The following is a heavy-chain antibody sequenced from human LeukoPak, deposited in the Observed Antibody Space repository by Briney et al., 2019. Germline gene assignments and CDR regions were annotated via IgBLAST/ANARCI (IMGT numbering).Heavy chain of an antibody. J-gene: IGHJ1*01. V-gene: IGHV1-18*01. D-gene: IGHD5-24*01. Sequence: ASVKVSCKASGYTFTSYGISWVRQAPGQGLEWMGWISAYNGNTNYAQKLQGRVTMTTDTSTSTAYMELRSLRSDDTAVYYCARTLATAALGYFQHWGQGTLVTVSS. CDR1: GYTFTSYG. CDR2: ISAYNGNT. CDR3: ARTLATAALGYFQH.